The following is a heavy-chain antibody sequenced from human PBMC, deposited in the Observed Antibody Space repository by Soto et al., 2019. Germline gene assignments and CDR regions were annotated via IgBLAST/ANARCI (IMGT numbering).Heavy chain of an antibody. D-gene: IGHD6-19*01. CDR2: ISSDGKTT. J-gene: IGHJ4*01. Sequence: GGSLRLSCVASGFRFSSYGIHWVRQAPGKGLEWVGVISSDGKTTYYADSMKGRFTISRDNSRNTLYLQMDSLRPEDTAVYYCAKEIAVAGELDYWGHGTLVTVSS. CDR3: AKEIAVAGELDY. V-gene: IGHV3-30*18. CDR1: GFRFSSYG.